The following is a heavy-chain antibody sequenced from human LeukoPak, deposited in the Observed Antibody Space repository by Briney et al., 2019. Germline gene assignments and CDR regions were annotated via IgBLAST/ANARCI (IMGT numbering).Heavy chain of an antibody. Sequence: SETLSLTCAVYGGSFSGYYWSWIRQPPGKRLEWIREINHSGSTNYNPSLKSRVTISVDTSKNQFSLKLSSVTAADTAVYYCARVRGKHDYWGRGTLVTVSS. J-gene: IGHJ4*02. D-gene: IGHD3-3*01. V-gene: IGHV4-34*01. CDR3: ARVRGKHDY. CDR1: GGSFSGYY. CDR2: INHSGST.